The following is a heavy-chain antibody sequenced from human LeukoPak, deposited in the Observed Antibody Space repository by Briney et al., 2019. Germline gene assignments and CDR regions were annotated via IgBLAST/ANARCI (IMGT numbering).Heavy chain of an antibody. CDR3: ARGGPSYGDYSFDY. CDR1: GFTFSSYS. D-gene: IGHD4-17*01. Sequence: GGSLRLSCAASGFTFSSYSMNWVRQAPGKGLEWVSYISSSSSTIYYADSVKGRFTISRDNAKNSLYLQMNSLRAEDTAAYYCARGGPSYGDYSFDYWGQGSLVTVSS. J-gene: IGHJ4*02. CDR2: ISSSSSTI. V-gene: IGHV3-48*01.